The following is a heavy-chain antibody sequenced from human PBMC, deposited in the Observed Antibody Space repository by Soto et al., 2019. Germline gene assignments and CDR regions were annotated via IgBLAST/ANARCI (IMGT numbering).Heavy chain of an antibody. Sequence: SETLSLTCTVSGGSISSYYWSWIRQPPGKGLEWIGYIYYSGSTNYNPSLKSRVTISVDTSKNQFSLKLSSVTAADTAVYYCARRYGWDFDTWGQGTMVTVSS. CDR2: IYYSGST. CDR1: GGSISSYY. CDR3: ARRYGWDFDT. J-gene: IGHJ3*02. V-gene: IGHV4-59*08. D-gene: IGHD3-16*01.